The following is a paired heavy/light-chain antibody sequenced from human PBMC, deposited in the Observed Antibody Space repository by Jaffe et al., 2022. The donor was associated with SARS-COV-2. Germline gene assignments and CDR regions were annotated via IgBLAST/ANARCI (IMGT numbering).Light chain of an antibody. CDR1: QDISFW. J-gene: IGKJ1*01. CDR3: QQAKSFPRT. V-gene: IGKV1-12*01. CDR2: AAS. Sequence: DIQMTQSPSSVSASVGDRVTITCRASQDISFWLAWYQQKPGKAPKLLIYAASNLQSGVPSRFSGSGSGTEFSLTINSLQPEDFATYYCQQAKSFPRTFGQGTKVEIK.
Heavy chain of an antibody. V-gene: IGHV4-61*02. CDR2: VYTTGST. Sequence: QVQLQESGPGLVKPSQTLSLTCTVSTVSGGSISSGSDHWSWIRQPAGKGLEWIGRVYTTGSTSYNPSLKSRVTISIDTAKNQFSLNLSSVTAADTAVYFCARDRPGATAWDYFDFWGPGTLVTVSS. D-gene: IGHD1-26*01. J-gene: IGHJ4*02. CDR1: GGSISSGSDH. CDR3: ARDRPGATAWDYFDF.